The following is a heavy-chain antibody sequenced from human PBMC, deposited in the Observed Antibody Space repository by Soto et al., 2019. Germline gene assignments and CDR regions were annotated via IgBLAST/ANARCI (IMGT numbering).Heavy chain of an antibody. J-gene: IGHJ4*02. CDR1: GFTFSSYG. Sequence: PGGSLRLSCAASGFTFSSYGMHWVRQAPGKGLEWVAVISYDGSNKYYADSVKGRFTISRDNSKNTLYLQMNSLRAEDTAVYYCAKDLRDGCNSPHYWGQGTLVTVSS. CDR2: ISYDGSNK. V-gene: IGHV3-30*18. CDR3: AKDLRDGCNSPHY. D-gene: IGHD2-21*02.